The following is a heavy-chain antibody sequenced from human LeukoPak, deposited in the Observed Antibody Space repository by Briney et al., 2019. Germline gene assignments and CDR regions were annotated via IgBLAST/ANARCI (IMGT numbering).Heavy chain of an antibody. J-gene: IGHJ4*02. D-gene: IGHD2-15*01. CDR1: GYTFTGSY. V-gene: IGHV1-24*01. CDR3: ATASIVVVVAAIDGVGFDY. Sequence: GASVKVSCKASGYTFTGSYLHWVRQAPGKGLEWMGGFDPEDGETIYAQKFQGRVTMTEDTSTDTAYMELSSLRSEDTAVYYCATASIVVVVAAIDGVGFDYWGQGTLVTVSS. CDR2: FDPEDGET.